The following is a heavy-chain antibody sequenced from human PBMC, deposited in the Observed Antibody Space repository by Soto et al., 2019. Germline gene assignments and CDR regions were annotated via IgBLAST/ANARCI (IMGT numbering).Heavy chain of an antibody. D-gene: IGHD3-22*01. V-gene: IGHV3-23*01. Sequence: LRLSCAASGFTFSSNAMSWVRQAPGKGLEWVADIRGSGGSTHYADSVKGRFTISRDDSKNTLSLQMNSLRAEDTAIYYCAKTRISMIVVVFDHWGQGTPVTVSS. CDR1: GFTFSSNA. CDR3: AKTRISMIVVVFDH. J-gene: IGHJ4*02. CDR2: IRGSGGST.